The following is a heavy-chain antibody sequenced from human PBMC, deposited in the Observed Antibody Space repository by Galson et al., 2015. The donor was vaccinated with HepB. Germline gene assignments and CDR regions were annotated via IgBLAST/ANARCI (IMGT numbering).Heavy chain of an antibody. CDR2: IYYSGST. V-gene: IGHV4-39*07. CDR3: ARDIGSYHYGSGRFDY. D-gene: IGHD3-10*01. CDR1: GGSISTSTYY. Sequence: ETLSLTCTVSGGSISTSTYYWGWIRQPPGKGLEWMGSIYYSGSTYYNPSLKSRVTISVDTSKNLFSLKLSSVTAADTAVYYCARDIGSYHYGSGRFDYWGQGTLVTVSS. J-gene: IGHJ4*02.